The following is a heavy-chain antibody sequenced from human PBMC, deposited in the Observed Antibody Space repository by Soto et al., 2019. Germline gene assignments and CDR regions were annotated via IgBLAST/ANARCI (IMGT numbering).Heavy chain of an antibody. CDR1: GFTFDDYT. CDR3: AKDSGGKDDRLVDYYCGMDV. Sequence: PGGSLRLSCAASGFTFDDYTMHWVRQAPGKGLEWVSLISWDGGSTYYADSVKGRFTISRDNSKNSLYLQMNSLRTEDTALYYCAKDSGGKDDRLVDYYCGMDVWGQGTTVTVSS. J-gene: IGHJ6*02. V-gene: IGHV3-43*01. D-gene: IGHD2-21*01. CDR2: ISWDGGST.